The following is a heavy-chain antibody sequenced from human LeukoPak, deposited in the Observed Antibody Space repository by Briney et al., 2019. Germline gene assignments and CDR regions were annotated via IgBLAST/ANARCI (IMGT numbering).Heavy chain of an antibody. V-gene: IGHV3-64*01. D-gene: IGHD4-23*01. Sequence: GGSLRLSCAASGFTFSSYAMHWVRQAPGKGLEYVSAISSNGGSTYYANSVKGRFTISRDNSKNTLYLQMGSLRSEDTAVYYCARDYDGNSGWFDPWGQGTLVTVSS. CDR1: GFTFSSYA. CDR2: ISSNGGST. CDR3: ARDYDGNSGWFDP. J-gene: IGHJ5*02.